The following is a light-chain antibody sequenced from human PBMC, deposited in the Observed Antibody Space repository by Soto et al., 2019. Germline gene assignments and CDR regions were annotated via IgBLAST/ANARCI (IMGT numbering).Light chain of an antibody. Sequence: QSVLTQPPSASGSPGQSVTISCTGTSSDVGGYNYVSWYQQHPGKAPKLMINEVSKRPSGVPDRFSGSKSGNTASLTVSGLQPEDEADYYCSSYAGSNNFVFGTGTKVTVL. V-gene: IGLV2-8*01. J-gene: IGLJ1*01. CDR2: EVS. CDR3: SSYAGSNNFV. CDR1: SSDVGGYNY.